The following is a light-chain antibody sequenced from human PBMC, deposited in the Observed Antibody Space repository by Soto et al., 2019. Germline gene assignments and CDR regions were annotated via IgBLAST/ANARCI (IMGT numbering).Light chain of an antibody. J-gene: IGKJ5*01. CDR2: GAS. CDR3: QQSYSTPFT. Sequence: DIQITQSPSSLSASVGDRVTXXCRASQGIRNDLNWYQQKPGKAPKLXIYGASSLQSGVPSRFSGSEAGTDFTLTISNLQPEDFATYYCQQSYSTPFTFGQGTRLEIK. V-gene: IGKV1-39*01. CDR1: QGIRND.